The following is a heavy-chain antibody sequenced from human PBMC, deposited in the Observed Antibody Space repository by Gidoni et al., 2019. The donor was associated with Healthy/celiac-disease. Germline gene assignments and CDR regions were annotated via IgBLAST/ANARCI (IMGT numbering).Heavy chain of an antibody. V-gene: IGHV4-30-2*01. CDR1: GGSLSSGGYS. Sequence: QLQLQESGSGLVKPSQTLSLTCAVAGGSLSSGGYSWSWLRQPPGKGLEWIGYIYHRGSTYYNPSLKSRVTISVDRTKNQFSLKLSSVTAADTAVYYCARASHGTTVSSFDYWGQGTLVTVSS. J-gene: IGHJ4*02. CDR2: IYHRGST. D-gene: IGHD4-17*01. CDR3: ARASHGTTVSSFDY.